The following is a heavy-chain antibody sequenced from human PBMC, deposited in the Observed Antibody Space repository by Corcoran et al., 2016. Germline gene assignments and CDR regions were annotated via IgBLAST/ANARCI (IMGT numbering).Heavy chain of an antibody. Sequence: EVQVLGSGGGLVQPGGSLRLSCAASGFTFSSAGMSWVRRAPGKGLEWVSSISGGGTYTYYADSVKGRFTISRDNSKNTLYVQMNSLRAEETAVYYCARDVREGNNYGWFDPWGQGTLVTVSS. J-gene: IGHJ5*02. D-gene: IGHD5-12*01. CDR3: ARDVREGNNYGWFDP. CDR1: GFTFSSAG. V-gene: IGHV3-23*01. CDR2: ISGGGTYT.